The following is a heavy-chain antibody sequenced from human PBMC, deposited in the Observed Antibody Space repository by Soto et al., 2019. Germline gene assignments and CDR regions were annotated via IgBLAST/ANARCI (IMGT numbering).Heavy chain of an antibody. D-gene: IGHD3-3*01. J-gene: IGHJ4*02. V-gene: IGHV3-23*01. CDR1: GFTFSSYA. CDR2: ISGSGGST. Sequence: PGGSLRLSCAASGFTFSSYAMSWVRQAPGKGLEWVSAISGSGGSTYYADSVKGRFTISRDNSKNTLYLQMNSLRAEDTAVYYCASKQPYYDFWSGYSGFDYWGQGTLVTVSS. CDR3: ASKQPYYDFWSGYSGFDY.